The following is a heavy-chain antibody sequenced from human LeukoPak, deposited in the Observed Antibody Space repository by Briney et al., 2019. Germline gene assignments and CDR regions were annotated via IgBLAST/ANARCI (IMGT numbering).Heavy chain of an antibody. D-gene: IGHD3-22*01. CDR3: ARTKTVVAPPFDY. CDR1: GFTFTNYG. V-gene: IGHV3-13*01. Sequence: GGSLRLSCAASGFTFTNYGMHWVRQAIGKGLEWVSGIGTAGDTYYPGSVKGRFTISRDNAKNSLYLQMNSLRAEDTAVYYCARTKTVVAPPFDYWGQGTLVTVSS. J-gene: IGHJ4*02. CDR2: IGTAGDT.